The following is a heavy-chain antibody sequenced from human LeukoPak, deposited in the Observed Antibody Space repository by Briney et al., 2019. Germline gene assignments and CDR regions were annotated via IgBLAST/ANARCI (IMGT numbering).Heavy chain of an antibody. Sequence: PGGSLRLSCAASGFTFSSYAMSWVRQAPGKGLEWVSAISGSGGSTYYADSVKGRFTISRDNSKNTLYLQMNSLRAEDTAVYYCAKFTVTMIVEGDAFDIWGQGTMVTVSS. CDR3: AKFTVTMIVEGDAFDI. CDR1: GFTFSSYA. CDR2: ISGSGGST. J-gene: IGHJ3*02. V-gene: IGHV3-23*01. D-gene: IGHD3-22*01.